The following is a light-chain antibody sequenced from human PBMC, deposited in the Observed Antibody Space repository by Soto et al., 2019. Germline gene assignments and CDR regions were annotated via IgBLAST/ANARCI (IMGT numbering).Light chain of an antibody. J-gene: IGKJ1*01. V-gene: IGKV3D-15*01. Sequence: EIVMTQSPATLSVSPGERATLSCRASQSVSSNLAWYQQKPGQAPRLLIYGASTRATDIPARFSGSASGTEFTLTFSSLHSEDFAVYYCQQYDNWPPWTFGQGTKVDIK. CDR1: QSVSSN. CDR3: QQYDNWPPWT. CDR2: GAS.